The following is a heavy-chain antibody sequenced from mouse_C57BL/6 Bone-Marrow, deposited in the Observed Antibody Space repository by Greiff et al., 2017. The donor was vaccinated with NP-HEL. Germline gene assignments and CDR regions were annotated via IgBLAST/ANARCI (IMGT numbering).Heavy chain of an antibody. CDR3: ARPIYYGNSLDY. J-gene: IGHJ2*01. V-gene: IGHV1-59*01. CDR2: IDPSDSYT. CDR1: GYTFTSYW. Sequence: QVQLQQPGAELVRPGTSVKLSCKASGYTFTSYWMHWVKQRPGQGLEWIGVIDPSDSYTNYNQKFKGKATLTVDTSSSTAYMQLSSLTSEDSAVYYCARPIYYGNSLDYWGQGTTLTVSS. D-gene: IGHD2-1*01.